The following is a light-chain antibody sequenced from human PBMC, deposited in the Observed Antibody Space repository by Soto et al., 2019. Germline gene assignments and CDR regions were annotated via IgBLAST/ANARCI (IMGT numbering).Light chain of an antibody. CDR1: RDISKY. J-gene: IGKJ4*01. V-gene: IGKV1-33*01. Sequence: DIQMTQSPSSLSASVGDRVTITCQASRDISKYLNWYLQKPGKAPKLLIYDASNLETGVPSRFSGNGSGTDFTFTISRLQPEDVATYYCQQCDNRPLTFGGGTKVEIK. CDR3: QQCDNRPLT. CDR2: DAS.